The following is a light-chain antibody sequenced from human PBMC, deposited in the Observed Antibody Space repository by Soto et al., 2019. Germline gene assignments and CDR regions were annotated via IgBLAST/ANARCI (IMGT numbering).Light chain of an antibody. CDR3: SSYTSANPLI. Sequence: QSALTQPASVSGSPGQSITISCSDVGPYNSVSWYQHHRGKAPKLIIYEVKNRPSGVSNRFSGSRSGNTASLTISGLQTEDDSDYYCSSYTSANPLIFGGGTKVTVL. CDR1: DVGPYNS. CDR2: EVK. J-gene: IGLJ2*01. V-gene: IGLV2-14*01.